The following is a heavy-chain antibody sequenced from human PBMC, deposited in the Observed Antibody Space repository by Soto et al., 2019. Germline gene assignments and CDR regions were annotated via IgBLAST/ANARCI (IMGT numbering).Heavy chain of an antibody. CDR1: GSTFSSYA. CDR3: ARDLAGYSGYAFDY. CDR2: ISSNGGST. V-gene: IGHV3-64*01. Sequence: EVQLVESGGGLVQPGGSLRLSCAASGSTFSSYAMHWVRQAPGKGLEYVSAISSNGGSTYYANSVKGRFTISRDNSKNTLYLQMGSLRAEDMAVYYCARDLAGYSGYAFDYWGQGTLVTVSS. D-gene: IGHD5-12*01. J-gene: IGHJ4*02.